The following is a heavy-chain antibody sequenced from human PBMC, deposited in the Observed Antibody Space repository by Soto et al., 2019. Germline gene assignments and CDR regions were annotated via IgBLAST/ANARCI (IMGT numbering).Heavy chain of an antibody. CDR2: IKTDGSIT. Sequence: GSLRLSCAASGFTFSDYWMTWVRQAPGKGLVWVSRIKTDGSITNYADSVKGRFTISRDNAKNTLYLQMNSLRAEDTAVYYCAYGISFQPWGQGTLVTVSS. CDR3: AYGISFQP. D-gene: IGHD3-3*02. J-gene: IGHJ5*02. V-gene: IGHV3-74*01. CDR1: GFTFSDYW.